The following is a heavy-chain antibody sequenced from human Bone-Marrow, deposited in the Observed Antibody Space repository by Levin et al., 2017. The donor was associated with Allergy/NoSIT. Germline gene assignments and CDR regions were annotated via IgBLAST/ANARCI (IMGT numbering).Heavy chain of an antibody. CDR3: ATETAGGWAGMGV. J-gene: IGHJ6*02. CDR1: GYSLSEIS. Sequence: ASVKVSCKVSGYSLSEISMHWVRQAPGEGPEYMGGLDHDEGEPIYAQKFEGRVTMTEDTSTDTAYMELSSLRSEDTAVYYCATETAGGWAGMGVWGQGTRVTVSS. V-gene: IGHV1-24*01. CDR2: LDHDEGEP. D-gene: IGHD6-13*01.